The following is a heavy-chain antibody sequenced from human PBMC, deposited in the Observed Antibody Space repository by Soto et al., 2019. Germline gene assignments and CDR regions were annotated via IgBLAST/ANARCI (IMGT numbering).Heavy chain of an antibody. Sequence: PSETLSLTCTVSGGSISSGGYYWSWIRQHPGKGLEWIGYIYYSGSTYYNPSLKSRVTISVDTSKNQFSLKLSSVTAADTAVYYCARRANYYDSSGYFAAFDYWGQGTLVTVSS. CDR2: IYYSGST. J-gene: IGHJ4*02. D-gene: IGHD3-22*01. CDR3: ARRANYYDSSGYFAAFDY. V-gene: IGHV4-31*03. CDR1: GGSISSGGYY.